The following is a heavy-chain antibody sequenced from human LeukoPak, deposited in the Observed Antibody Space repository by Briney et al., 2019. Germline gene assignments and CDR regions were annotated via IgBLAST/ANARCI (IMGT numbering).Heavy chain of an antibody. D-gene: IGHD7-27*01. CDR1: GGSFSGYY. CDR3: VRAGRDWGLNLPDWFDP. J-gene: IGHJ5*02. V-gene: IGHV4-34*01. Sequence: SETLSLTCAVYGGSFSGYYWSWIRQPPGKGLEWIGEINHSGSTNYNPSLKSRVTISVDTSKNQFSLKLSSMTAADTAVYYCVRAGRDWGLNLPDWFDPWGQGTLVTVSS. CDR2: INHSGST.